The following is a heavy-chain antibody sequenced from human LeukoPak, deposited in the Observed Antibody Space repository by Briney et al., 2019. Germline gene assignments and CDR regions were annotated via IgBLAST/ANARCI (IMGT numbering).Heavy chain of an antibody. CDR1: GFTFSSYG. CDR3: ARAEIGAADTGPPFSTYAMDV. Sequence: TGGSLRLSCVASGFTFSSYGIHWVRQAPGKGLEWVAVIWYDGTNKYYGDSVKGRFTISGDKFKNTVYLQMNSLRAEDTAVYYCARAEIGAADTGPPFSTYAMDVWGQGTTVTVSS. V-gene: IGHV3-33*01. J-gene: IGHJ6*02. D-gene: IGHD6-13*01. CDR2: IWYDGTNK.